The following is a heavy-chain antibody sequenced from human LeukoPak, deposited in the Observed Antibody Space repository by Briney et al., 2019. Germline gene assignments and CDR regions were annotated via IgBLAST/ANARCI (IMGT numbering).Heavy chain of an antibody. Sequence: GGSLRLSCVASGFTFSSYSMNWVRQAPGKGLEWVSSISSSSSYIYYADSVKGRFTISRDNAKNSLYLQMNSLRAEDTAVYYCARDSGYSYGSLVYWGQGTLVTVSS. V-gene: IGHV3-21*01. CDR1: GFTFSSYS. D-gene: IGHD5-18*01. CDR3: ARDSGYSYGSLVY. CDR2: ISSSSSYI. J-gene: IGHJ4*02.